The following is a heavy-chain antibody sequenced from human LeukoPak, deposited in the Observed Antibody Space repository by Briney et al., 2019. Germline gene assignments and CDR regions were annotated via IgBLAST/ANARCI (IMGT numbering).Heavy chain of an antibody. Sequence: SETLSLTCTVSGGSISSYYWSWIRQPAGKGLEWIGRIYTSGSTNYNPSLKSRVTMSVDTSKNQFSLKLSSVTAADTAVYYCARSVLTGFRGRYSYMDVSGTGTPVTISS. V-gene: IGHV4-4*07. CDR3: ARSVLTGFRGRYSYMDV. CDR2: IYTSGST. J-gene: IGHJ6*03. D-gene: IGHD3-9*01. CDR1: GGSISSYY.